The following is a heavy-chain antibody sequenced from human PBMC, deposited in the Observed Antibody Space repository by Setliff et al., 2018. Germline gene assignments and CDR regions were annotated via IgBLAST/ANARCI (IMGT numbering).Heavy chain of an antibody. D-gene: IGHD2-15*01. CDR1: GGSISSYY. V-gene: IGHV4-4*08. J-gene: IGHJ4*02. Sequence: PSETLSLTCTVSGGSISSYYWSWIRQPPWKGLEWIGYIYTSGSTNYNPSLKSRVIISLDMSKNQFSLKLSSVTAADTAVYYCARTRYGLGGRPYWGQGTLVTVSS. CDR3: ARTRYGLGGRPY. CDR2: IYTSGST.